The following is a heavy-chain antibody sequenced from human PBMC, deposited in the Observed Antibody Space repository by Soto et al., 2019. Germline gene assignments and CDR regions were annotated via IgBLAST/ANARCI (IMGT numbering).Heavy chain of an antibody. CDR2: ISAYNGDT. D-gene: IGHD2-21*01. CDR3: AREGVRPYYYYGMDV. J-gene: IGHJ6*02. V-gene: IGHV1-18*01. CDR1: GYSFTTYG. Sequence: QVHLVQSGAEVKKPGASVKVSCKASGYSFTTYGIIWVRQAPGQGLEWMGWISAYNGDTNYAQNFQARVTMTTDTSTSTAYMELRSLRSDDTAVYYCAREGVRPYYYYGMDVWGQGTTVTVSS.